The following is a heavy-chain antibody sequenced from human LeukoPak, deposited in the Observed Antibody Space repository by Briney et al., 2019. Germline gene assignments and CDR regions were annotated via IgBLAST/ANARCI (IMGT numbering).Heavy chain of an antibody. CDR1: GFTVSSND. V-gene: IGHV3-53*01. CDR3: ARDLGIAGTTHAFDI. J-gene: IGHJ3*02. Sequence: GGSLRLSCAASGFTVSSNDMSWVRQAPGRGLECVSVIYGGGPTYYADSVKGRFTISRDTAKNTLYLQMNSLRGEDTAVYYCARDLGIAGTTHAFDIWGHGTMVTVSS. CDR2: IYGGGPT. D-gene: IGHD1-14*01.